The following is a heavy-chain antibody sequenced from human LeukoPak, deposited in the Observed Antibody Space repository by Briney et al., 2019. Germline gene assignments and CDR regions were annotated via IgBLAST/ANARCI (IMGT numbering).Heavy chain of an antibody. CDR2: IYYSGST. CDR1: GGSISSYY. CDR3: ARDRYCSGGSCYSIDY. V-gene: IGHV4-59*01. D-gene: IGHD2-15*01. Sequence: SETLSLTCTVSGGSISSYYWSWIRQTPGKGLEWIAYIYYSGSTNYNPSLKSRVTISVDTPKNQFSLKLSSVTAADTAVYYCARDRYCSGGSCYSIDYWGQGTLVTASS. J-gene: IGHJ4*02.